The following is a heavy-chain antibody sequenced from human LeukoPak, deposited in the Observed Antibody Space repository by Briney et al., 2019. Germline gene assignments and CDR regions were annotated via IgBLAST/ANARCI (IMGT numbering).Heavy chain of an antibody. CDR3: ARDYGRYSYGYRY. Sequence: GGSLRLSCAASGFIFSSHGMNWVRQAPGKGLEWVSGISPSGDATFYADSVKGRFTISRDNSKNTLYLQMNSLRAEDTAVYYCARDYGRYSYGYRYWGQGTLVTVSS. J-gene: IGHJ4*02. CDR2: ISPSGDAT. V-gene: IGHV3-23*01. CDR1: GFIFSSHG. D-gene: IGHD5-18*01.